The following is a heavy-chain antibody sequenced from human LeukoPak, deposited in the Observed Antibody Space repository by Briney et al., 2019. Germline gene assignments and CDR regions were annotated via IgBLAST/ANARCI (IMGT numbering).Heavy chain of an antibody. D-gene: IGHD3-22*01. V-gene: IGHV5-51*01. J-gene: IGHJ4*02. CDR2: IYPGDSDT. Sequence: GESLKISCKGSGYSFTSYWIGWVRQMPGKGLEWMGIIYPGDSDTRYSPSFQGQVTISADKSISTAYLQWSSLKASDTAMYYCARQAVYYDSSGYEGNFDYWGQGTLVTVSS. CDR3: ARQAVYYDSSGYEGNFDY. CDR1: GYSFTSYW.